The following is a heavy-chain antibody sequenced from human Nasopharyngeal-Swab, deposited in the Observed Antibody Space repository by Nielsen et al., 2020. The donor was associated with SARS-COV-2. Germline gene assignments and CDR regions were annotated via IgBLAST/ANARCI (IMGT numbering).Heavy chain of an antibody. D-gene: IGHD3-22*01. CDR3: ATHYYDSSGYFQGDY. Sequence: GSLRLTCTVSGASISSSSYYWGWIRQPPGEGLEWIGSIYYSGSTYYNPSLKSRVTISVDTSKNQFSLKLSSVTAADTAVYYCATHYYDSSGYFQGDYWGQGTLVTVS. CDR1: GASISSSSYY. CDR2: IYYSGST. V-gene: IGHV4-39*01. J-gene: IGHJ4*02.